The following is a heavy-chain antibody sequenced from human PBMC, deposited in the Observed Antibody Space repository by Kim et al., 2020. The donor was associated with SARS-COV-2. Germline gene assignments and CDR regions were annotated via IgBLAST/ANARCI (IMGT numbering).Heavy chain of an antibody. J-gene: IGHJ4*02. CDR2: IYYIGRATTYSA. CDR3: ARLDGAVGETYHFGS. CDR1: GASMNAYY. D-gene: IGHD3-10*01. Sequence: SETLSLTCSVSGASMNAYYWSWVRQSPGKGLEFIGRIYYIGRATTYSATYNPSLRSRVTISVDTSGKRFFLEVTSVTAADTAFYYCARLDGAVGETYHFGSWGQGTLVTFSS. V-gene: IGHV4-59*13.